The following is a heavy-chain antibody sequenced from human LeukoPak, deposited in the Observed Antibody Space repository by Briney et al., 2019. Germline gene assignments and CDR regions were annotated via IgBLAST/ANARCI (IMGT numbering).Heavy chain of an antibody. CDR3: ARDSDDFWSGYYTPQFDY. CDR1: GGTFSSYA. Sequence: SVKVSCKASGGTFSSYAISWVRQAPGQGLEWMGGIIPIFGTANYAQKFQGRVTITADESTSTAYMELSSLRSEDTAVYYCARDSDDFWSGYYTPQFDYWGQGTLVNVSS. CDR2: IIPIFGTA. V-gene: IGHV1-69*01. J-gene: IGHJ4*02. D-gene: IGHD3-3*01.